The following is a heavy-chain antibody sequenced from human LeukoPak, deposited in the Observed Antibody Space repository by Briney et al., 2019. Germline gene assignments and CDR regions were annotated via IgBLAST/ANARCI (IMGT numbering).Heavy chain of an antibody. CDR3: ARQNYVWGSYRYGTFDY. D-gene: IGHD3-16*02. Sequence: GASVKVSCKASGGTFSSYAISWVPQAPGQGLEWMGRIIPIFGTANYAQKFQGRVTITTDESTSTAYMELSSLRSEDAAVYYCARQNYVWGSYRYGTFDYWGQGTLVTVSS. V-gene: IGHV1-69*05. CDR1: GGTFSSYA. J-gene: IGHJ4*02. CDR2: IIPIFGTA.